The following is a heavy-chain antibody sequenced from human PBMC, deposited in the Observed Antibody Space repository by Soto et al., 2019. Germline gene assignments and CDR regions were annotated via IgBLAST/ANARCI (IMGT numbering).Heavy chain of an antibody. D-gene: IGHD3-22*01. CDR1: GGSISSTSSY. V-gene: IGHV4-39*01. CDR3: EGLYPYESSGYHLDY. J-gene: IGHJ4*02. CDR2: IYYLGNT. Sequence: SQTLRRTCTVFGGSISSTSSYWAWIRPPPGKGLEWVGSIYYLGNTYYNPSLGSRVTISVDTSKNQFSLKLSSVTAADTAVFYCEGLYPYESSGYHLDYWSQGTLVTVSS.